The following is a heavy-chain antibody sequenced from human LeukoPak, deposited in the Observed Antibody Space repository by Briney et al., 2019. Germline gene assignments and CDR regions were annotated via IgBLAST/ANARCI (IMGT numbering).Heavy chain of an antibody. CDR3: AHSFTVRVLRFDD. CDR1: GGTFSSYA. Sequence: ASVKVSCKASGGTFSSYAISWVRQAPGQGLEWMGGIIPIFGTANYAQKLQGRVMITADESTSTAYMELSSLTSEDTAVYYCAHSFTVRVLRFDDWGQGTLVTVSS. D-gene: IGHD3-10*01. CDR2: IIPIFGTA. V-gene: IGHV1-69*13. J-gene: IGHJ4*02.